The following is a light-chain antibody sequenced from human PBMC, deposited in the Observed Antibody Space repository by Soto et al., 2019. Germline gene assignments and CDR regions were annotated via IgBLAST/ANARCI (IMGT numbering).Light chain of an antibody. J-gene: IGKJ4*01. V-gene: IGKV3-11*01. CDR3: RQRYNWPLT. Sequence: TVLTQSPATLSLSPGERATLSCKASQSIGNSLGWFQQKPGQAPRLLIDDAFNRATGIPAQFTGSGSGSDFTLTISSLEPEDFGVYYCRQRYNWPLTFGGGTKVEIK. CDR2: DAF. CDR1: QSIGNS.